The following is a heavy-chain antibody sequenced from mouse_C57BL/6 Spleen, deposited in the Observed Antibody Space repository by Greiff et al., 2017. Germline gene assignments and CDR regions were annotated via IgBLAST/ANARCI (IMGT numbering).Heavy chain of an antibody. Sequence: VQLQESGAELARPGASVKLSCKASGYTFTSYGMSWVKQRTGQGLEWIGEIYPRSGNTYYNEKFKGKDTLTADKSSSTAYMELRSLTSEDTAVYFGARRGYGSGAVDYWGQGTSVTVSS. V-gene: IGHV1-81*01. J-gene: IGHJ4*01. CDR1: GYTFTSYG. CDR2: IYPRSGNT. CDR3: ARRGYGSGAVDY. D-gene: IGHD1-1*01.